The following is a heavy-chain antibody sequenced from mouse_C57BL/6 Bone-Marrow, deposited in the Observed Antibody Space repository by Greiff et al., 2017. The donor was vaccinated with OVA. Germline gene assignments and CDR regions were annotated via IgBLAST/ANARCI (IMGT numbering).Heavy chain of an antibody. CDR3: AREAFEIYDGYPPWYFDV. J-gene: IGHJ1*03. D-gene: IGHD2-3*01. CDR1: GYTFTDYY. Sequence: EVQLQQSGPVLVKPGASVKMSCKASGYTFTDYYMNWVKQSHGKSLEWIGVINPYSGGTSYKQKFKGKATLTVDKSSSTAYMELNCLTSEDSAVNYWAREAFEIYDGYPPWYFDVWGTGTTVTVSS. CDR2: INPYSGGT. V-gene: IGHV1-19*01.